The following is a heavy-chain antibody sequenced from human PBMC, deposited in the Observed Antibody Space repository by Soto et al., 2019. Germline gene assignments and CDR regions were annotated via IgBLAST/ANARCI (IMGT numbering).Heavy chain of an antibody. Sequence: SETLSLTCAVSGGSINNYYWSWIRQPPGEGLEWIGSIYHTGNAYYNPSLKSRVTIFVDTSKNQFSLKLTSVTAADTALYYCARDYFDSSDYTTNWFDPWGQGTLVTVSS. CDR2: IYHTGNA. V-gene: IGHV4-59*04. J-gene: IGHJ5*02. CDR1: GGSINNYY. D-gene: IGHD3-22*01. CDR3: ARDYFDSSDYTTNWFDP.